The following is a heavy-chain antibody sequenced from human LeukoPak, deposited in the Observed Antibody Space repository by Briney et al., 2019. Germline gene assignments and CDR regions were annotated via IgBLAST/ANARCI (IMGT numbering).Heavy chain of an antibody. D-gene: IGHD6-19*01. V-gene: IGHV4-59*08. J-gene: IGHJ3*02. Sequence: SETLSITCTVSGGSISSYYWSWIRQPPGKGLEWIGYIYYSGSTNYNPSLKSRVTISVDTSKNQFPLKLSSVTAADTAVYYCARFGIAVAAAFDIWGQGTMVTVSS. CDR3: ARFGIAVAAAFDI. CDR1: GGSISSYY. CDR2: IYYSGST.